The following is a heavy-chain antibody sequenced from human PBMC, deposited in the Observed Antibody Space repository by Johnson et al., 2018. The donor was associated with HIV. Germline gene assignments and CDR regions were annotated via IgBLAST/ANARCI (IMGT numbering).Heavy chain of an antibody. D-gene: IGHD1-26*01. CDR1: GFIFSDYY. V-gene: IGHV3-11*01. J-gene: IGHJ3*01. CDR2: ISSSGNTI. Sequence: QVQLVESGGGLVKAGGSLRLSCAASGFIFSDYYMSWIRQAPGKGLEWVSYISSSGNTIYYADSVKGRVTISRDNAKKSLYLQMNSLRADDSALYYCAKRSGSFYGAFDLWGQGTMVTVSS. CDR3: AKRSGSFYGAFDL.